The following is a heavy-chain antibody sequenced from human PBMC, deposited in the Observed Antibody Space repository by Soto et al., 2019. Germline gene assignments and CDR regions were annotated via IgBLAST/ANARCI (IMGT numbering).Heavy chain of an antibody. Sequence: GGSLRLSCAASGFTFSNAWMSWVRQAPGKGLEWVGRIKSKTDGGTTDYAAPVKGRFTISRDDSKNTLYLQMNSLKTEDTAVYYCTTDYGDYNMGYYGMDVWGQGTTVTVYS. J-gene: IGHJ6*02. CDR2: IKSKTDGGTT. V-gene: IGHV3-15*01. CDR1: GFTFSNAW. CDR3: TTDYGDYNMGYYGMDV. D-gene: IGHD4-17*01.